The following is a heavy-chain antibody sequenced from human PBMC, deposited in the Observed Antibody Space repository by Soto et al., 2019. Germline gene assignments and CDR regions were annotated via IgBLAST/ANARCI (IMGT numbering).Heavy chain of an antibody. V-gene: IGHV3-23*01. D-gene: IGHD2-21*02. Sequence: GGSLRLSCAASGFTFGNYAVNWVRQAPGEGLGWISSISDPGTSTYYANSVKGRFSMSRDNSKNTLFLQMNRLRADDTAVYFCAKSLVTPSDAFDLWGRGTLVTVSS. CDR1: GFTFGNYA. CDR3: AKSLVTPSDAFDL. J-gene: IGHJ3*01. CDR2: ISDPGTST.